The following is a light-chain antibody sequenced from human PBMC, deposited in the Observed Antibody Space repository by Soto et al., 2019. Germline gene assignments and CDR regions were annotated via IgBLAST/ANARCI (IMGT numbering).Light chain of an antibody. CDR2: RAS. Sequence: DIQMTQSPTTLSASVGGRVTITCRASQSVDWWLAWYQQKPGKAPKLLIHRASTLESGVPPRFSGSGSGTEFTLTISNLQPDDLATYYCQQYRSTFRTFGQGSKVEIK. V-gene: IGKV1-5*03. CDR1: QSVDWW. J-gene: IGKJ1*01. CDR3: QQYRSTFRT.